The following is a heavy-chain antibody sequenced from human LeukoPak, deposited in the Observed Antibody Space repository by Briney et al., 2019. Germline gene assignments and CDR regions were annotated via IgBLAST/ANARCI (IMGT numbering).Heavy chain of an antibody. J-gene: IGHJ4*02. V-gene: IGHV3-74*01. D-gene: IGHD6-19*01. CDR1: GFTFSSYW. CDR2: ISDGTST. CDR3: AREVYSSGWSSFDY. Sequence: GGSLRLSCAASGFTFSSYWMHCVRQAPGKGLVWVSRISDGTSTSYPDSVKGRFTISRDNAENTLYLQMTSLRAEDTAVYYCAREVYSSGWSSFDYWGQGALVTVSS.